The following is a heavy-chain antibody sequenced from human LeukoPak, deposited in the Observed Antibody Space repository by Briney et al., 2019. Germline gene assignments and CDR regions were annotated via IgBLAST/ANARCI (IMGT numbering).Heavy chain of an antibody. CDR2: IPDSGST. V-gene: IGHV4-59*08. CDR3: ARRGGTVVGDTGYHYWYFDN. D-gene: IGHD5-12*01. CDR1: GGSISSYY. J-gene: IGHJ4*02. Sequence: SETLSLTCTVSGGSISSYYWSWVRQFPGKGLEWIGYIPDSGSTNYSPSLESRVTISVDTSKNKFFLILSSVTAAEPAVYYCARRGGTVVGDTGYHYWYFDNWGQGTLVTVSS.